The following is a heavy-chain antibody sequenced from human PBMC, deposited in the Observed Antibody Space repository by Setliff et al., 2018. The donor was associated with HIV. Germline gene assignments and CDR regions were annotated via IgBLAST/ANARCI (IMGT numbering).Heavy chain of an antibody. CDR3: ARSYCGGGLCFRGLDL. CDR1: GYTFTSYD. D-gene: IGHD2-21*01. J-gene: IGHJ6*02. Sequence: ASVKVSCKASGYTFTSYDINWVRQATGQGLEWMGWMNPNSGNTGYAQKFQGRVTMTRHTSISTAYMQLSSLRSEDTAVYYCARSYCGGGLCFRGLDLWGQGTTVTVSS. CDR2: MNPNSGNT. V-gene: IGHV1-8*02.